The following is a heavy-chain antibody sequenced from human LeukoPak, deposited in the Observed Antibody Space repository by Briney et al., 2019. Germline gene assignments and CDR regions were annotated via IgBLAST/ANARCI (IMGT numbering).Heavy chain of an antibody. CDR1: GYTFTGYY. CDR3: ARIWADWNEDSFDY. Sequence: ASVKVSCKASGYTFTGYYMHWVRQAPGQGLEWMGWINPNSGGTNYAQKFQGRVTMTRDTSISTAYMELSGLRSDDTAVYYCARIWADWNEDSFDYWGQGTLVTVSS. J-gene: IGHJ4*02. D-gene: IGHD1-1*01. V-gene: IGHV1-2*02. CDR2: INPNSGGT.